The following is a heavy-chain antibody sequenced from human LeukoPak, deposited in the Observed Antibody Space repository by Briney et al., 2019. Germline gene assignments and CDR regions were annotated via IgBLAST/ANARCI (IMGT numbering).Heavy chain of an antibody. CDR2: IWYDGSNK. D-gene: IGHD5-18*01. J-gene: IGHJ4*02. Sequence: GRSLRLSCASSGFTFSSYGMRWVRQAPGKGLGWVAVIWYDGSNKYYADSVEGRFTTSRDNSKNTLYMQMNSLRDEDTAVYYCARGSVFPPMDTDFDYWGQGTPVTVSS. V-gene: IGHV3-33*01. CDR3: ARGSVFPPMDTDFDY. CDR1: GFTFSSYG.